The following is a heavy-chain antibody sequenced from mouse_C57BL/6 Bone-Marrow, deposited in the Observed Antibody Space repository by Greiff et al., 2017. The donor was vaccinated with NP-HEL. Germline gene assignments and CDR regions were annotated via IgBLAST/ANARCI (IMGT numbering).Heavy chain of an antibody. CDR1: GYTFTSYW. V-gene: IGHV1-5*01. CDR2: IYPGNSDT. J-gene: IGHJ4*01. CDR3: TYGNYYYAMDY. D-gene: IGHD2-1*01. Sequence: VHVKQSGTVLARPGASVKMSCKTSGYTFTSYWMHWVKQRPGQGLEWIGAIYPGNSDTSYNQKFKGKAKLTAVTSASTAYMELSSRTNEDSAVYYCTYGNYYYAMDYWGQGTSVTVSS.